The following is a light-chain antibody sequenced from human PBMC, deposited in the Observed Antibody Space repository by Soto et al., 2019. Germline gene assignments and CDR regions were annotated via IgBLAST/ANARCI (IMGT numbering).Light chain of an antibody. Sequence: QSVLTRPPSMSAAPGQRVTISCSGSTSNIENNYVSWYQQLPGTAPKLLIYDNNKRPSGISDRFSGSKSGTSATLGITGLQTGDEADYYCGTWDSSLTGVVFGGGTKLTVL. V-gene: IGLV1-51*01. CDR2: DNN. CDR1: TSNIENNY. J-gene: IGLJ2*01. CDR3: GTWDSSLTGVV.